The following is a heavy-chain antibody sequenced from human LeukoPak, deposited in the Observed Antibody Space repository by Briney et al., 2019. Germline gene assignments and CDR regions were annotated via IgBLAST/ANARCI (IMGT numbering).Heavy chain of an antibody. V-gene: IGHV3-7*01. D-gene: IGHD3-22*01. J-gene: IGHJ5*02. Sequence: GGSLRLSCAASGFTFSSYWMSWVRQAPGKGLEWVANIKQDGSEKYYVDSVKGRFTISRDNAKNSLYLQMNSLGAEDTAEYYCARRLIYYYDSSGYTWNWFDPWGQGTLVNVST. CDR3: ARRLIYYYDSSGYTWNWFDP. CDR2: IKQDGSEK. CDR1: GFTFSSYW.